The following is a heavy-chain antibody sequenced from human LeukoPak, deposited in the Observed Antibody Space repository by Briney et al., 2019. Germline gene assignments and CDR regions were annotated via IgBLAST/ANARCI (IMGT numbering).Heavy chain of an antibody. D-gene: IGHD3-10*02. CDR1: GFTFSSYE. CDR2: ISSSGSTI. Sequence: QCGGSLRLSCVASGFTFSSYEMNWVRQAPGKGLEWVSYISSSGSTIYYADSVKGRFTISRDNAKNSLYLQMNSLRAEDTAVYYCAELGITMIGGVWGKGTTVTISS. J-gene: IGHJ6*04. CDR3: AELGITMIGGV. V-gene: IGHV3-48*03.